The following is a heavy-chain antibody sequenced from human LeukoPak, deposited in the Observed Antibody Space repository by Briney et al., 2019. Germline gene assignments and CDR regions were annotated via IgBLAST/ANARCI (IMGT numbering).Heavy chain of an antibody. J-gene: IGHJ4*02. D-gene: IGHD6-13*01. Sequence: ASETLSLTCTVSGGSISSYYWSWIRQPPGKGLEWIGYIYYSGSTNYNPSLKSRVTISVDTSKNQFSLKLSSVTAADTAVYYCARQVTRSSSYDYWGQGTLVTVSS. CDR1: GGSISSYY. CDR2: IYYSGST. CDR3: ARQVTRSSSYDY. V-gene: IGHV4-59*08.